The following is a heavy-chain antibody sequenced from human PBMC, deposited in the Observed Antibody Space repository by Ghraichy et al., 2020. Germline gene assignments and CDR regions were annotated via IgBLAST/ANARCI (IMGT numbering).Heavy chain of an antibody. Sequence: GGSRRLSCAASGFTFSSYSMNWVRQAPGKGLEWVSSISSSSSYIYYADSVKGRFTISRDNAKNSLYLQMNSLRAEDTAVYYCARAGTTSYFDYWGQGTLVTVSS. CDR1: GFTFSSYS. CDR3: ARAGTTSYFDY. V-gene: IGHV3-21*01. J-gene: IGHJ4*02. D-gene: IGHD1-7*01. CDR2: ISSSSSYI.